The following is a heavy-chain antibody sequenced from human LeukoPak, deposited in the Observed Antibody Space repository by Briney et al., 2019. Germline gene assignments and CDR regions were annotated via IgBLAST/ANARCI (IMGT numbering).Heavy chain of an antibody. V-gene: IGHV1-8*01. D-gene: IGHD2-8*01. Sequence: GASVKVSCKASGYTFTSYDINWVRQTTGQGLEWMGWINPNSGNTGYTQKFQGRVTMTRNTSISTAYMELSSLRSEDTAVYYCGRGRGNGRPENYFDYWGQGTLVTVSS. J-gene: IGHJ4*02. CDR3: GRGRGNGRPENYFDY. CDR1: GYTFTSYD. CDR2: INPNSGNT.